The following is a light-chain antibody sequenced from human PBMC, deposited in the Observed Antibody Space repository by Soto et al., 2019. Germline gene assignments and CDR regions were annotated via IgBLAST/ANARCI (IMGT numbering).Light chain of an antibody. CDR1: SGSVSTSYY. Sequence: QAVVTQEPSFSESPGRTVTLTCGLSSGSVSTSYYPSWYQQTPGQAPRTLIYSTNTRSSGVPDRFSGSILGNKAALTITGAQADDEADYYCALYMGSGIWVFGGGTKLTVL. V-gene: IGLV8-61*01. CDR3: ALYMGSGIWV. J-gene: IGLJ3*02. CDR2: STN.